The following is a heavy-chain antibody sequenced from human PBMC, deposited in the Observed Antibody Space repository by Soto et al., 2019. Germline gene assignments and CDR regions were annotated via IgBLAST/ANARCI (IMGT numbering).Heavy chain of an antibody. CDR2: ISDNENNK. CDR3: AKDGHNKALDY. CDR1: GFTFSSFG. Sequence: GGSLRLSCAASGFTFSSFGMHWVRQAPGKGLEWVALISDNENNKYYADSVKGRFAISRDNSKNTLYLQMNSLRTEDTAVFYCAKDGHNKALDYWGQGTLVTVSS. J-gene: IGHJ4*02. V-gene: IGHV3-30*18.